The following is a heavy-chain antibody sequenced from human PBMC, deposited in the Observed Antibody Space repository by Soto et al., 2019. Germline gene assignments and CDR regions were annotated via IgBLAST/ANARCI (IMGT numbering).Heavy chain of an antibody. J-gene: IGHJ3*02. CDR1: GFTFGTYW. D-gene: IGHD6-13*01. CDR2: IKRDGSST. Sequence: GGSLRLSCAASGFTFGTYWMHWVRQAPGKGLVWVSRIKRDGSSTTYADSVKGRFTISRDNAKNTLYLQMSSLRAEDTAVYYCAREGLDTAGFFDIWGQGTMVTVSS. V-gene: IGHV3-74*01. CDR3: AREGLDTAGFFDI.